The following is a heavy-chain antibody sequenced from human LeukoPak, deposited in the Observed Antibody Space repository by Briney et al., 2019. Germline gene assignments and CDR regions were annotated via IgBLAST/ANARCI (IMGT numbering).Heavy chain of an antibody. J-gene: IGHJ4*02. Sequence: GGSLRLSCAASGFTFSSYAMSWVRQAPGKGLEWLAGISGSGDVTYHADSVKGRFTISRDNSKNTLYLQMNSLRAEDTAVYYCARMATVLDYWGRGTLVTVSS. V-gene: IGHV3-23*01. CDR3: ARMATVLDY. CDR2: ISGSGDVT. CDR1: GFTFSSYA. D-gene: IGHD5-24*01.